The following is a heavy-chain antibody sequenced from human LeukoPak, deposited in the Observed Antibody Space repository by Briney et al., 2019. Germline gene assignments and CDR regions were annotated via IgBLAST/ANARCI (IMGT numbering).Heavy chain of an antibody. CDR1: GGSISSYY. V-gene: IGHV4-59*01. D-gene: IGHD4-17*01. CDR3: AAHDYGDYGGGP. Sequence: SETLSLTCTVSGGSISSYYWSWIRQPPGKGLEWIGYIYYSGSTNYNPSLKSRVTISVDTSKNQFSLKLSSVTAADTAVYYCAAHDYGDYGGGPWGQGTLVTVSS. CDR2: IYYSGST. J-gene: IGHJ5*02.